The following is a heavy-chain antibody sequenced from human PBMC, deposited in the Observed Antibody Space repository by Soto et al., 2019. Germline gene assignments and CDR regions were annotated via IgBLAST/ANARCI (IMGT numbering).Heavy chain of an antibody. CDR3: AKFHPAYDSSGYYPIDAFDI. Sequence: QVQLVESGGGVVQPGRSLRLSCAASGFTFSSYGMHWVRQAPGKGLEWVAVISYDGSNKYYADSVKGRFTISRDNSKNTLYLLMNSLRAEDTAVYYCAKFHPAYDSSGYYPIDAFDIWGQGTMVTVSS. CDR2: ISYDGSNK. V-gene: IGHV3-30*18. CDR1: GFTFSSYG. J-gene: IGHJ3*02. D-gene: IGHD3-22*01.